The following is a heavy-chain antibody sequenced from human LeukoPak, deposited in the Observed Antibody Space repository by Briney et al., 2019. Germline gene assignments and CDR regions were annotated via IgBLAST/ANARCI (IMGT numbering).Heavy chain of an antibody. D-gene: IGHD3-22*01. Sequence: PSETLSLTCTVSGGSISNHYWSWVRQPPGRGLEWIGYIYYSGSTKYNPSLKSRVTISVDTSKNQFSLKLSSVTAADTAVYYCAREFYYDSSFSFDIWGQGTMVTLSS. CDR3: AREFYYDSSFSFDI. V-gene: IGHV4-59*11. CDR2: IYYSGST. CDR1: GGSISNHY. J-gene: IGHJ3*02.